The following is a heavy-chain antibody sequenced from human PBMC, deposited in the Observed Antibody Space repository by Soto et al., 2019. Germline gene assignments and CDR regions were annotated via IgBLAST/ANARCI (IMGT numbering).Heavy chain of an antibody. J-gene: IGHJ5*02. D-gene: IGHD2-2*01. Sequence: ASVKVSCKASGYTFTGYYMHWVRQAPGQGLEWMGWINPNSGGTNYAQKFQGWVTMTRDTSISTAYMELSRLRSDDTAVYYCARDSRYCSSTSCPGTWFDPWGQGTLVTVSS. CDR2: INPNSGGT. CDR3: ARDSRYCSSTSCPGTWFDP. CDR1: GYTFTGYY. V-gene: IGHV1-2*04.